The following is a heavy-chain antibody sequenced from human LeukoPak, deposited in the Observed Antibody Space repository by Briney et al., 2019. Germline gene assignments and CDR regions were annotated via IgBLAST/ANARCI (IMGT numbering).Heavy chain of an antibody. D-gene: IGHD6-19*01. J-gene: IGHJ5*02. V-gene: IGHV3-9*01. Sequence: PGGSLRLSCAASGFTFDDYAMHWVRQAPGKGLEWVSAISWNSGSIDFADSVKGRFTISRDNAKNSLYLQMNSLRAEDTAVYYCARDARSGWYAGGYWFDPWGQGTLVTVSS. CDR3: ARDARSGWYAGGYWFDP. CDR2: ISWNSGSI. CDR1: GFTFDDYA.